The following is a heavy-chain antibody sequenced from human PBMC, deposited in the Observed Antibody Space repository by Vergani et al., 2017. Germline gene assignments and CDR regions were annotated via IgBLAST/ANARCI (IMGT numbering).Heavy chain of an antibody. Sequence: EVQLVESGGGLVKPGGSLRLSCAASGFTFSSYSMNWVRQAPGKGLEWVSSISSSSSYIYYADSVKGRFTISRDNAKNSLYLQMNSLRAEDTAVYYCASLIAHDYGDDGASYYGMDVWGQGTTVTVSS. CDR1: GFTFSSYS. V-gene: IGHV3-21*01. CDR3: ASLIAHDYGDDGASYYGMDV. D-gene: IGHD4-17*01. CDR2: ISSSSSYI. J-gene: IGHJ6*02.